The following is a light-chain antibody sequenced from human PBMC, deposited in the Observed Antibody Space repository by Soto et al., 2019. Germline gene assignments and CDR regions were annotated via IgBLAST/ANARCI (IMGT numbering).Light chain of an antibody. CDR2: EVN. J-gene: IGLJ2*01. CDR3: SSYGGTNNLL. V-gene: IGLV2-8*01. CDR1: PSDVGGYIS. Sequence: QSALTQPPSASGSPGQSVTISCTGTPSDVGGYISVSWYQQHPGKAPKLIIYEVNKRPSGVPDRFSGSKSGNTASLTVSGLQAEDEADYYCSSYGGTNNLLFGGGTKLTVL.